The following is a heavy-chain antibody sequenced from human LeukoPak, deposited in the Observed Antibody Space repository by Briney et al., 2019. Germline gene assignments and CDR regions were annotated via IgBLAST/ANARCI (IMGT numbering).Heavy chain of an antibody. D-gene: IGHD4-17*01. J-gene: IGHJ4*02. CDR3: ARDCCGDRRLDY. CDR1: GGTFSSYA. V-gene: IGHV1-69*13. Sequence: SVTVSCKASGGTFSSYAISWVRQAPGQGLEWMGGIIPIFGTANYAQKFQGRVTITADESTSTAYMELSSLRSEDTAVYYCARDCCGDRRLDYWGQGTLVTVSS. CDR2: IIPIFGTA.